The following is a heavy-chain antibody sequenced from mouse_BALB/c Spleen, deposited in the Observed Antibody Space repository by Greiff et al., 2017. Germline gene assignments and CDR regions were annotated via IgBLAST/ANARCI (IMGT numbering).Heavy chain of an antibody. Sequence: EVKLMESGGDLVKPGGSLKLSCAASGFAFSSYDMSWVRQTPEKSLEWVAYISSGGGSTYYPDTVKGRFTISRDNAKNTLYLQMSSLKSEDTAMYYCSRHPPNYYCSSYDYAMDYWGQGTSVTVSS. CDR2: ISSGGGST. D-gene: IGHD1-1*01. J-gene: IGHJ4*01. CDR1: GFAFSSYD. V-gene: IGHV5-12-1*01. CDR3: SRHPPNYYCSSYDYAMDY.